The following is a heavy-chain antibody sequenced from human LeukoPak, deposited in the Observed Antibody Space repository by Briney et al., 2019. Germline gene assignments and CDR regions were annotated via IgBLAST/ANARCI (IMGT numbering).Heavy chain of an antibody. CDR3: ARDWYDSSGYAFDY. D-gene: IGHD3-22*01. V-gene: IGHV4-61*01. J-gene: IGHJ4*02. CDR1: GGSVSSGSYY. Sequence: SETLSLTCTVSGGSVSSGSYYWSWIRQPPGEGLEWIGYIYYSGSTNYNPSLKSRVTISVDTSKNQFSLKLSSVTAADTAVYYCARDWYDSSGYAFDYWGQGTLVTVSS. CDR2: IYYSGST.